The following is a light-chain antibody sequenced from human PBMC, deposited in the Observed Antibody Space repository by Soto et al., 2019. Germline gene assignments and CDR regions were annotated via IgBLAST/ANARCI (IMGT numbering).Light chain of an antibody. J-gene: IGKJ4*01. CDR3: QQYDNLPPT. V-gene: IGKV1-33*01. CDR2: DAS. CDR1: QDVTNH. Sequence: DIQMTQSPSSLSASVGDRVTITCQASQDVTNHLNWYQQTPGKAPKLLIYDASNLKTGVPSRFSGSGSGTDFTFTISSLQPEDIATYYCQQYDNLPPTCGGGTKVEI.